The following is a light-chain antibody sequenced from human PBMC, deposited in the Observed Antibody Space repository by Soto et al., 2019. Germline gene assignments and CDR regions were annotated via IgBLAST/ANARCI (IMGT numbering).Light chain of an antibody. Sequence: QSVFTQPASFSASPGQSITIPCTGTSSDVGSYNLVSWLQQHPGKVTKLLIYAGTKRHSGLSDRFSGSKSDNTASLTVSGLQAEDEADYCCSSFAGSNNFEVFGAGTKVTVL. CDR1: SSDVGSYNL. J-gene: IGLJ1*01. CDR2: AGT. CDR3: SSFAGSNNFEV. V-gene: IGLV2-14*02.